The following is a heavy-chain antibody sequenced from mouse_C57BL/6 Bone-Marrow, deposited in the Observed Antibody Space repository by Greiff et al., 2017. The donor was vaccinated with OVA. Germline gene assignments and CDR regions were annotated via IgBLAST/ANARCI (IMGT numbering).Heavy chain of an antibody. CDR1: GFNIKNTY. CDR2: IDPATGNT. V-gene: IGHV14-3*01. Sequence: VQLQQSVAELVRPGASVKLSCTASGFNIKNTYMHWVQQRPEQGLEWIGRIDPATGNTKYAPKLQGKATITADTSSNTAYLQISSLTADDTAIYYCARGNCDGGFAYWGQGTLVTVSA. D-gene: IGHD4-1*01. CDR3: ARGNCDGGFAY. J-gene: IGHJ3*01.